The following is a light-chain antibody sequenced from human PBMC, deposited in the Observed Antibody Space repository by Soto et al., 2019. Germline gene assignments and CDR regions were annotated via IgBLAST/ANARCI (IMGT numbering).Light chain of an antibody. CDR1: QSVSSSY. CDR2: GAS. J-gene: IGKJ2*01. V-gene: IGKV3-20*01. CDR3: RQYGGSPLYT. Sequence: EIVLTQSPGTLSLSPGERATLSCRASQSVSSSYLAWYQQKPGQAPRLLIYGASSRATGIPDRFSGSGSGTDFTLTISRLEPEDFAVYYCRQYGGSPLYTFGQGTKVDNK.